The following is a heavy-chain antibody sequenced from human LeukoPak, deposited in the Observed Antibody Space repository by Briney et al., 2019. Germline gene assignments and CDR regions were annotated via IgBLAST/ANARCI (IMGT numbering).Heavy chain of an antibody. Sequence: SVKVSCKASGGTFSSYAISWVRQAPGQGLEWMGRIIPIFGIANYVQKFQGRVTITADKSTSTAYMELSSLRSEDTAVYYCARDEYGINWFDPWGQGTLVTVSS. CDR1: GGTFSSYA. CDR3: ARDEYGINWFDP. CDR2: IIPIFGIA. J-gene: IGHJ5*02. V-gene: IGHV1-69*04. D-gene: IGHD4/OR15-4a*01.